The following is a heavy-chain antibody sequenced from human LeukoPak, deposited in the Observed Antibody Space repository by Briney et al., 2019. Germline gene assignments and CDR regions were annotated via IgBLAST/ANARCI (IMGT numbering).Heavy chain of an antibody. V-gene: IGHV4-59*01. CDR3: AKVWAGTNFYLDY. CDR1: GGSISSYY. J-gene: IGHJ4*02. Sequence: SETLSLTCTVSGGSISSYYWTWIRRPPGKGLEWIGYISHRGYTDYNPSLKSRVTISVDTSENQLSLRVNSLTAADTAVYYCAKVWAGTNFYLDYWGQGILVTVSS. D-gene: IGHD3-10*01. CDR2: ISHRGYT.